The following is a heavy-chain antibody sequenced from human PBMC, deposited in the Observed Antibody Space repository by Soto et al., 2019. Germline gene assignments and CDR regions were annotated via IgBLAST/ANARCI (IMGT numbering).Heavy chain of an antibody. CDR3: ARDPGYCSSTSCLYYFDS. Sequence: EVQLVESGGGLVQPGGSLRLSCAASGFTVSSNYMSWVRQAPGKGLEWVSVIYTSGSTYYADSVKGRFAISRDNSMNTMYLQMNSLRVEDTAVYYCARDPGYCSSTSCLYYFDSWGQGTLVTVSS. V-gene: IGHV3-66*01. CDR1: GFTVSSNY. CDR2: IYTSGST. D-gene: IGHD2-2*01. J-gene: IGHJ4*02.